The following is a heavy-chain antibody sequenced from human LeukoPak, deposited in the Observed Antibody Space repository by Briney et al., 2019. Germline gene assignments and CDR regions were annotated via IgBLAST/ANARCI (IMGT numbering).Heavy chain of an antibody. Sequence: PGRSLRLSCAASGFTLSSYGMHRVRQAPGKGLGGVAVIWYDGSNKYYADSVKGRFTISRDNSKNTLYLEMDSLRAEDTAVYYCASPYYDILTGDYWGQGTLVTVSS. CDR1: GFTLSSYG. CDR3: ASPYYDILTGDY. D-gene: IGHD3-9*01. CDR2: IWYDGSNK. J-gene: IGHJ4*02. V-gene: IGHV3-33*01.